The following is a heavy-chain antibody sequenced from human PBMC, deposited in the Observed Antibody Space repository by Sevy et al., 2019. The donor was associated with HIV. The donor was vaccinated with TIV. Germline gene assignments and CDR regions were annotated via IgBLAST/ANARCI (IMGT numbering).Heavy chain of an antibody. Sequence: GESLKISCKGSGYSFTSYWIGWVRQMPGKGLEWMGIIYPGDSDTRYSPSFQGQVTISADKSISTAYLQWSSLKASDTAMYYCARHVVQPARAAIEAFDIWGQGTMVTVSS. CDR2: IYPGDSDT. CDR3: ARHVVQPARAAIEAFDI. D-gene: IGHD2-2*02. V-gene: IGHV5-51*01. CDR1: GYSFTSYW. J-gene: IGHJ3*02.